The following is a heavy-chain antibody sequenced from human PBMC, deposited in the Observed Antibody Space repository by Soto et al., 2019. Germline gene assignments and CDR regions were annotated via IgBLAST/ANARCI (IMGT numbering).Heavy chain of an antibody. CDR2: IIPMLDSA. Sequence: QVQLVQSGAEVKKPGSSVKVSCKASGGTFDNYAITWVRQAPRQGLEWMAGIIPMLDSANYAEKFQDRVTITAEESTSTAYMEVSSLRSEDTAVYYCARTYHYASGGKTYFYYRMDVWGQGTTVTVSS. V-gene: IGHV1-69*12. CDR3: ARTYHYASGGKTYFYYRMDV. J-gene: IGHJ6*02. CDR1: GGTFDNYA. D-gene: IGHD3-22*01.